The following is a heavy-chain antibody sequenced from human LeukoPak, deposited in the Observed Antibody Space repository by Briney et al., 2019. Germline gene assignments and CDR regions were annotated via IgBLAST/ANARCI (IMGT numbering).Heavy chain of an antibody. V-gene: IGHV6-1*01. D-gene: IGHD6-19*01. CDR1: GDSVSSNSAA. Sequence: SQTLSLTCAISGDSVSSNSAAWNWISQSPSSGLEWLERTYYRSKWNTDYAGAVKTRITINPNTTKNQFSLQLNSVTPEDTAVYYCARDRRSSSGWYSNFDYWGQGTLVTVSS. CDR2: TYYRSKWNT. CDR3: ARDRRSSSGWYSNFDY. J-gene: IGHJ4*02.